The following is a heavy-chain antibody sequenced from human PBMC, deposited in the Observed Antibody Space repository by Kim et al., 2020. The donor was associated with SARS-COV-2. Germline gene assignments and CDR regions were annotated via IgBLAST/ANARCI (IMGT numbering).Heavy chain of an antibody. CDR3: ARVGSGRGLDY. CDR1: GDSVSSNKAA. Sequence: SQTLSLTCAISGDSVSSNKAAWNWFRQSPSRGLEWLGRTYYRSKWYSDYALSVKGRTTINPDTSKNQFSLQLNSVTPDDTAVYYCARVGSGRGLDYWGQGTLVTVAS. V-gene: IGHV6-1*01. D-gene: IGHD3-3*01. CDR2: TYYRSKWYS. J-gene: IGHJ4*02.